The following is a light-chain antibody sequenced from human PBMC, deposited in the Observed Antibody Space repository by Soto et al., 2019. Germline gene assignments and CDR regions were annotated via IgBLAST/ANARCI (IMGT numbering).Light chain of an antibody. Sequence: QSALTQPASVSGSPGQSITISCTGTSSDVGSYNLVSWYQQHPGKAPKLMIYEGSKRPSGVSNRFSGSKSGNTASLTISGPQADDEADYYCCSYAGSSTLYVFGTGTKLTVL. CDR2: EGS. CDR3: CSYAGSSTLYV. CDR1: SSDVGSYNL. J-gene: IGLJ1*01. V-gene: IGLV2-23*01.